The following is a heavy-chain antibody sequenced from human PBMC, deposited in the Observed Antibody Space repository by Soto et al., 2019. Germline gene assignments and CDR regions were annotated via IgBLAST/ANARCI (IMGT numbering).Heavy chain of an antibody. J-gene: IGHJ3*02. CDR1: AFTLRNHC. CDR2: ISSDGGVA. CDR3: ASAVANTRNGLDI. D-gene: IGHD5-12*01. Sequence: PGGPLRLSCAASAFTLRNHCIHWVRQVPGKGLVGVSRISSDGGVATYADSVKGRFTISRDNAKNTLYLQMNSLRAEDTAVYYCASAVANTRNGLDIWGQVTMVTVSS. V-gene: IGHV3-74*03.